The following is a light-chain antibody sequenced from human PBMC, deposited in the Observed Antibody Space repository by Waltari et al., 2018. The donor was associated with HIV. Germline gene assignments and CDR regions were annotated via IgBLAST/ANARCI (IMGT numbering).Light chain of an antibody. CDR3: PVWDSSSDLI. J-gene: IGLJ2*01. CDR1: NIGSKS. CDR2: EDS. Sequence: SYVLTLPPSVSVAPGQTARITRGGNNIGSKSMHWYKDKPGQARELAVYEDSAGPAGIPDRFSASNSGTTAPLTISRVEAGDEAAYYCPVWDSSSDLIFGGGTKMTVL. V-gene: IGLV3-21*02.